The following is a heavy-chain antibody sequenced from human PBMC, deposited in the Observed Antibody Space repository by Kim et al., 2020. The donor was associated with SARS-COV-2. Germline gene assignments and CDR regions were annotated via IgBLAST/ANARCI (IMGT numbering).Heavy chain of an antibody. J-gene: IGHJ5*02. CDR3: ARGDRGDYGDWWFDP. CDR1: GYTFTSYD. CDR2: MNPNSGNT. D-gene: IGHD4-17*01. Sequence: ASVKVSCKASGYTFTSYDINWVRQATGQGLEWMGWMNPNSGNTGYAQKFQGRVTMTRNTSISTAYMELSSLRSEDTAVYYCARGDRGDYGDWWFDPWGQGTLVTVSS. V-gene: IGHV1-8*01.